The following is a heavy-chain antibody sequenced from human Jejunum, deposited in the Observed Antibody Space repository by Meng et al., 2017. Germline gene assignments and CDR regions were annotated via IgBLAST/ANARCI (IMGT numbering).Heavy chain of an antibody. CDR2: ISYDGSYK. Sequence: VQLLESGGNLVQPGGSLRLSCAASGFTFSTYAMNWVRQAPGKGLEWVAVISYDGSYKHYPDSVKGRFTISRDNSKNTLYLQMNSLRAEDTAVYYCARDGWGSSGWYDYWGQGTLVTVSS. CDR3: ARDGWGSSGWYDY. D-gene: IGHD6-19*01. V-gene: IGHV3-30-3*01. J-gene: IGHJ4*02. CDR1: GFTFSTYA.